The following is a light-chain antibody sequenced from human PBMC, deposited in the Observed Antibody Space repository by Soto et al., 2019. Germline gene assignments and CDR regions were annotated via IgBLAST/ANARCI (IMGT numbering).Light chain of an antibody. CDR2: SDN. V-gene: IGLV1-44*01. CDR1: SSNIGSNP. J-gene: IGLJ3*02. CDR3: AVWDDSLNGWV. Sequence: QSVLTQPPSASGTPGQRVTISCSGSSSNIGSNPVNWYQQLPGTAPKLLIYSDNQRPSGVPDRFSGSKSGTSASLAISGLQSEDEADYYCAVWDDSLNGWVFGGGTKLTVL.